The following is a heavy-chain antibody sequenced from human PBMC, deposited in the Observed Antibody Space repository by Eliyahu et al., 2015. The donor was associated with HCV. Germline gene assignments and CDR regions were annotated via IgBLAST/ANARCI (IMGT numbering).Heavy chain of an antibody. Sequence: QMQLVQSGPEVKKPGTSVKVSCKASGFTFTSSAVSGFGQARGQRLEWIGWIVVGSGNTNYAQKFQERVTITRDMSTSTAYMELSSLRSEDTAVYYCAADAMPTDDWRDTAMGNWGQGTLVTVSS. J-gene: IGHJ4*02. V-gene: IGHV1-58*01. D-gene: IGHD5-18*01. CDR1: GFTFTSSA. CDR2: IVVGSGNT. CDR3: AADAMPTDDWRDTAMGN.